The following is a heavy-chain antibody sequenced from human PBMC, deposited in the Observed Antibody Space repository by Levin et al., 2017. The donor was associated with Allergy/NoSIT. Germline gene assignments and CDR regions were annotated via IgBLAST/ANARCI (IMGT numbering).Heavy chain of an antibody. V-gene: IGHV3-48*03. J-gene: IGHJ4*02. CDR2: ISSTGSTI. CDR1: GFTFSSYE. Sequence: HAGGSPRLSCAASGFTFSSYEMNWVRRAPGKGLEWVSYISSTGSTIYSADSVKGRFTISRDNAKNSLYLHMNSLRAEDTAVYYCARQLGNFWSGYNYFDYWGQGTLVTVSS. D-gene: IGHD3-3*01. CDR3: ARQLGNFWSGYNYFDY.